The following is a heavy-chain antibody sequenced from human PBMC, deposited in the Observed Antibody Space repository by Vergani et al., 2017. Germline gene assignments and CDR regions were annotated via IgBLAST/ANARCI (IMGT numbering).Heavy chain of an antibody. Sequence: QVQLQQWGAGLLKPSETLSLTCAVYGGSFSGYYWSWIRQPPGKGLEWIGYIYYSGSTYYNPSLKSRVTISVDTSKNQFSLKLSSVTAADTAVYYCARDQAPETVVTWYYGMDVWGQGTTVTVSS. CDR1: GGSFSGYY. D-gene: IGHD4-23*01. CDR2: IYYSGST. CDR3: ARDQAPETVVTWYYGMDV. J-gene: IGHJ6*02. V-gene: IGHV4-34*01.